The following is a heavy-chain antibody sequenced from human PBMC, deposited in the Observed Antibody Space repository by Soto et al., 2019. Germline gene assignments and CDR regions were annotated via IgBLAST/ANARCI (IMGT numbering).Heavy chain of an antibody. CDR1: GYTFTSYG. Sequence: QVQLVQSGAEVKKPGASVKVSCKASGYTFTSYGISWVRQAPGQGLEWMGWISAYNGNTNYAQKLQGRVTMTADTSTSTAYMELRSLRFDDRAVYYCASIAAAGTGRKWFAPWGQGTLVTDSS. J-gene: IGHJ5*02. D-gene: IGHD6-13*01. V-gene: IGHV1-18*01. CDR3: ASIAAAGTGRKWFAP. CDR2: ISAYNGNT.